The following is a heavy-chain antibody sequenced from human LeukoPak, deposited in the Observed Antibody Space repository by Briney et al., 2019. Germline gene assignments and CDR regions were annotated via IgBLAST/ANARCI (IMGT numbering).Heavy chain of an antibody. Sequence: GGSLRLSCAASGFIFSSYWMSWVRQAPGKGLEWVANIKQDGSEKYYVDSVKGRFTISRDNAKNSLYLQMNNLRGEDTAVYYCARSARHYDSSGYYYPYYYYYYMDVWGKGTTVTVSS. D-gene: IGHD3-22*01. CDR3: ARSARHYDSSGYYYPYYYYYYMDV. CDR1: GFIFSSYW. CDR2: IKQDGSEK. J-gene: IGHJ6*03. V-gene: IGHV3-7*01.